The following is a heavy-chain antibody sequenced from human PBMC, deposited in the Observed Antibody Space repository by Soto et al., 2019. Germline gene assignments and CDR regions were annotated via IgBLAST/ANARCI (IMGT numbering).Heavy chain of an antibody. CDR1: GGSVSSGSYY. J-gene: IGHJ4*02. D-gene: IGHD3-22*01. V-gene: IGHV4-61*01. CDR3: AREGEAYYDSSGYYAFYFDY. Sequence: PSETLSLTCTVSGGSVSSGSYYWSWIRQPPGKGLEWTGYIYYSGSTNYNPSLKSRVTISVDTSKNQFSLKLSSVTAADTAVYYCAREGEAYYDSSGYYAFYFDYWGQGTLVTVSS. CDR2: IYYSGST.